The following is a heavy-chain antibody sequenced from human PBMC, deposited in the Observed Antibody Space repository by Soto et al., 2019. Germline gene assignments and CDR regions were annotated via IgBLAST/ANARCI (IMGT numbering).Heavy chain of an antibody. CDR2: IYHSGST. Sequence: LQIMPLTNAVLDGSSVSGGFRWSLIRQPPGKGLEWIGYIYHSGSTYYNPSLKSRVTISVDRSKNQFSLKLSSVTAADTAVYYRAAGGGLPRYYWGQGILVTVPS. CDR3: AAGGGLPRYY. CDR1: DGSSVSGGFR. V-gene: IGHV4-30-2*01. J-gene: IGHJ4*02. D-gene: IGHD5-12*01.